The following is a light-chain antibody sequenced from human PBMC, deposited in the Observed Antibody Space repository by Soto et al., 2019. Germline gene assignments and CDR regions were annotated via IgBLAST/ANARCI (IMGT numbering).Light chain of an antibody. J-gene: IGKJ1*01. CDR2: GAS. CDR1: QSVSSSY. V-gene: IGKV3-20*01. Sequence: EIVLTQSPGTLSLSPGERATLSCRASQSVSSSYLAWYQQKPGQAPRLLIYGASSRATGIPDRFSGSGSGTDFTLTISRLEPEDFAVYYCQQYGSSHWTLGQGTKVDI. CDR3: QQYGSSHWT.